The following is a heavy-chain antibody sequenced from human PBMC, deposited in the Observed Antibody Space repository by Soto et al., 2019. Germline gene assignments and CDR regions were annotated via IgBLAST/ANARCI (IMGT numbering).Heavy chain of an antibody. CDR1: GFTFSSYG. CDR2: ISYDGSKT. J-gene: IGHJ6*02. V-gene: IGHV3-30*18. Sequence: GSLRLSCAASGFTFSSYGMHWVRQAPGKGLEWVAVISYDGSKTHYADSVKGRFTISRDNSKNTLYLQMNSLRAEDTAVYYCAKARPIFGVVIDRDYYYGMGVWGQGTTVTVSS. D-gene: IGHD3-3*01. CDR3: AKARPIFGVVIDRDYYYGMGV.